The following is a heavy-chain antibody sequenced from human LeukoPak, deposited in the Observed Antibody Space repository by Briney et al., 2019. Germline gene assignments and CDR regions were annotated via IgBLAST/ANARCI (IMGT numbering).Heavy chain of an antibody. CDR2: INHSGST. V-gene: IGHV4-34*01. D-gene: IGHD1-7*01. CDR3: ARLPRFSMVATRTIDY. CDR1: GGSFSGYY. J-gene: IGHJ4*02. Sequence: PSETLSLTCAVYGGSFSGYYWSWIRQPPGKGLEWIGEINHSGSTNYNPSLKSRVTISVDTSKNQFSLKLSSVTAADTAVYYCARLPRFSMVATRTIDYWGQGTLVTVSS.